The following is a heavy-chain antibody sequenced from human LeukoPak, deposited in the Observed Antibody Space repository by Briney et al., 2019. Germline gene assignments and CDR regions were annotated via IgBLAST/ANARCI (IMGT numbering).Heavy chain of an antibody. J-gene: IGHJ4*02. CDR3: AREGGPYRPLDY. CDR1: GGSFSGYY. CDR2: INHSGST. Sequence: SETLSLTRAVYGGSFSGYYWSWIRQPPGKGLEWIGEINHSGSTNYNPSLKSRVTISVDTSANHVSLQLTSVTAADTAVYYCAREGGPYRPLDYSGQGTLVTVSS. V-gene: IGHV4-34*01.